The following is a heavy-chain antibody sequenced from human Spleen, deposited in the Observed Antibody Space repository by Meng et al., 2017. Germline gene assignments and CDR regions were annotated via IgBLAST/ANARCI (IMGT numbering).Heavy chain of an antibody. CDR1: GFSLSTNGMS. CDR2: IDWDDDK. J-gene: IGHJ4*02. Sequence: SGPTLVKPTQTLTLTCTFSGFSLSTNGMSVSWVRQPPGKALEWLGFIDWDDDKYYSTSLKTRLTISKDTSKNQAVLTMTNMDPVDTATYYCARMHSGNYYSVYFDYWGQGMLVTVSS. D-gene: IGHD1-26*01. CDR3: ARMHSGNYYSVYFDY. V-gene: IGHV2-70*20.